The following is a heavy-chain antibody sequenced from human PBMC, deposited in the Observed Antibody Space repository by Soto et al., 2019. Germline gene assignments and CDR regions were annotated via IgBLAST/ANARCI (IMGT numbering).Heavy chain of an antibody. CDR3: ARQNRPSGFYYYGLDV. J-gene: IGHJ6*02. Sequence: PGASLKISGKGSGYGFTSYWVNWVRQMPGKGLEWMGRIDPSDSYTNYSPSFQGHVTISADKSFNTAYLQWNSLKASDTAMYYCARQNRPSGFYYYGLDVWGQGTTVTVS. CDR2: IDPSDSYT. V-gene: IGHV5-10-1*01. D-gene: IGHD3-3*01. CDR1: GYGFTSYW.